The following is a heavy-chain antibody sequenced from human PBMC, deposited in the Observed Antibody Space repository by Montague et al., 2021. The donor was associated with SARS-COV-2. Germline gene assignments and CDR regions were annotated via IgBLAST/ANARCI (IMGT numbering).Heavy chain of an antibody. CDR1: GGSISSSNYY. V-gene: IGHV4-39*07. CDR2: MYYSGST. Sequence: SETLSLTCTVSGGSISSSNYYWGWIRQPPGKGLEWIGNMYYSGSTYHNPSLKSRVTISIDTSKNQSSLKLSSVTAADTAVYYCARDDIVLQGVTKGMDVWGQGTTVTVSS. J-gene: IGHJ6*02. CDR3: ARDDIVLQGVTKGMDV. D-gene: IGHD3-10*01.